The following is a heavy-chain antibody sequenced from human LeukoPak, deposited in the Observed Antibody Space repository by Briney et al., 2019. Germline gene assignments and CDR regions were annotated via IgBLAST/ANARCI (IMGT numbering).Heavy chain of an antibody. CDR3: ARGEGGNGSGSWVYFDY. CDR1: GFTFNSYA. Sequence: GRSLGLSCAASGFTFNSYAMHWVRQAPGKGLEWVAVISYDGSNKYYADSVKGRVTISRDNSKNTLHLEMNSLRAEDTAVYYCARGEGGNGSGSWVYFDYWGQGTLVTVSS. J-gene: IGHJ4*02. CDR2: ISYDGSNK. D-gene: IGHD3-10*01. V-gene: IGHV3-30-3*01.